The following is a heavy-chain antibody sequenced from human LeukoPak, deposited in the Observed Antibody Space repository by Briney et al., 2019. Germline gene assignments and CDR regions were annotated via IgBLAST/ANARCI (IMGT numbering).Heavy chain of an antibody. CDR2: IIPILGIA. Sequence: ASVKVSFKASGGTFSSYTISWVRQAPGQGLEWMGRIIPILGIANYAQKFQGRVTITADKSTSTAYMELSSLRSEDTAVYYCAREAVAGTPFPLFDYWGQGTLVTVSS. V-gene: IGHV1-69*04. CDR1: GGTFSSYT. D-gene: IGHD6-19*01. J-gene: IGHJ4*02. CDR3: AREAVAGTPFPLFDY.